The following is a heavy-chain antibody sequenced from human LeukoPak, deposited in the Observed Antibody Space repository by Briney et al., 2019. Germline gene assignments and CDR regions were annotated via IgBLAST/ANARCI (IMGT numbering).Heavy chain of an antibody. V-gene: IGHV3-48*01. D-gene: IGHD3-16*01. J-gene: IGHJ3*01. CDR1: GFTLSDYS. CDR3: VRVGGAFDL. Sequence: PGGSLRLSCAASGFTLSDYSMNWVRQAPGKGLEWISYISSSSSTIYYADSVKGRFTISRDNAKKSLYMQMNSLRAEDTAVYYCVRVGGAFDLWGQGTMVTVSS. CDR2: ISSSSSTI.